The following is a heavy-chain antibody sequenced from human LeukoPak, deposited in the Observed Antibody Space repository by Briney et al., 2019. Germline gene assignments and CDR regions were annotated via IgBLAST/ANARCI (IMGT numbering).Heavy chain of an antibody. V-gene: IGHV1-46*01. CDR1: GYTFGTHW. D-gene: IGHD3-22*01. Sequence: GASVKVSCKASGYTFGTHWMHWVRQAPGQGLEWMAIINPSGDFRSYAQKFQGRVTMTRGMSTSTVYMELSSLRSEDTALYYCASGSHVRVYDSNPYYGHYWGQGTLVTVSS. J-gene: IGHJ4*02. CDR2: INPSGDFR. CDR3: ASGSHVRVYDSNPYYGHY.